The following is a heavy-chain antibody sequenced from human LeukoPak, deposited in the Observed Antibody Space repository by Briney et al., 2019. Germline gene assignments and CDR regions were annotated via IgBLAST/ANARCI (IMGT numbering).Heavy chain of an antibody. CDR3: AKDKYSSSLNYFDY. CDR1: GFTFDDYA. V-gene: IGHV3-9*01. J-gene: IGHJ4*02. Sequence: SLRLSCAASGFTFDDYAMHWVRQAPGKGLEWVSGISWNSGSIGYADSVKGRFTISRDNAKNSLYLQMNSLRAEDTALYYCAKDKYSSSLNYFDYWGQGTLVTVSS. CDR2: ISWNSGSI. D-gene: IGHD6-13*01.